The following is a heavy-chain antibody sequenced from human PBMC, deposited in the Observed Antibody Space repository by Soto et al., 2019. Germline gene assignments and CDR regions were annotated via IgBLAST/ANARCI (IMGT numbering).Heavy chain of an antibody. V-gene: IGHV4-31*03. Sequence: ASETLSLTCTVSGGSISSGGYYWSWIRQHPGKGLEWIGYIYYSGSTYYNPSLKSRVTISVDTSKNQFSLKLSSVTAADTAVYYCARAGYYDSSGYPQRYYFDYWGQGTLVTVSS. CDR2: IYYSGST. CDR1: GGSISSGGYY. J-gene: IGHJ4*02. CDR3: ARAGYYDSSGYPQRYYFDY. D-gene: IGHD3-22*01.